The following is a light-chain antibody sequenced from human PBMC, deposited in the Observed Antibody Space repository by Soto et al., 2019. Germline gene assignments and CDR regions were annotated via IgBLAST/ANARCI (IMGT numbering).Light chain of an antibody. CDR1: SSDVGAYNF. CDR3: CSYAGEYKYV. V-gene: IGLV2-11*01. CDR2: DVN. J-gene: IGLJ1*01. Sequence: QSMLTQPRSVSGSPGQSVTISCTGSSSDVGAYNFASWYQQHPGAAPKLLIHDVNKRPPGVPDRFSASKSGNTASLTISGLQAEDEADYYCCSYAGEYKYVFGSGTKVTVL.